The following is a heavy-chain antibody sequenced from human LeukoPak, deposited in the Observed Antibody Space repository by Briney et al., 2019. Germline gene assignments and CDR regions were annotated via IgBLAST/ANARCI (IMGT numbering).Heavy chain of an antibody. J-gene: IGHJ6*02. CDR3: AISFHAHGKVDTAMVRYYYHGMDV. Sequence: GESLKISCKGSGYSFTSYWIGWVRQMPGKGLEWMGIIYPGDSDTRYSPSFQGQVTISADKSISTAYLQWSSLKASDTAMYYCAISFHAHGKVDTAMVRYYYHGMDVWGQGTTVTVSS. CDR1: GYSFTSYW. CDR2: IYPGDSDT. D-gene: IGHD5-18*01. V-gene: IGHV5-51*01.